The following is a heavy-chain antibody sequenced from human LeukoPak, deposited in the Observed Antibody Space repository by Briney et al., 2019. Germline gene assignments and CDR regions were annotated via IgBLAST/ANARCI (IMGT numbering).Heavy chain of an antibody. CDR1: GFSFSSSW. Sequence: PGESLRLSCAASGFSFSSSWMHWFRQVPGKGLEWVSRINDDETSTTYAESVKGRFTISRDNAKNTLFLQMNSLSAEDTAVYYCATTGSGSYYDYWGQGTLVTVSS. D-gene: IGHD1-26*01. J-gene: IGHJ4*02. CDR3: ATTGSGSYYDY. CDR2: INDDETST. V-gene: IGHV3-74*01.